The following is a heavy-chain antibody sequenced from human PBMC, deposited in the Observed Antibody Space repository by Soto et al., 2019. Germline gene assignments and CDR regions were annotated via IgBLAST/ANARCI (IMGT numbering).Heavy chain of an antibody. Sequence: QIQLVQSGPEVKKPGASVRLSCQASGYSFVSHGISWVRQAPGQGLEWMAWIGPYKGDTKYAQRLQGRVTVTTDPHTSSVYMELRNLGPDDTAVYYCARDVQHWRKYATGGFDYWGQGTLVGVSS. CDR2: IGPYKGDT. D-gene: IGHD1-1*01. CDR1: GYSFVSHG. J-gene: IGHJ4*02. V-gene: IGHV1-18*04. CDR3: ARDVQHWRKYATGGFDY.